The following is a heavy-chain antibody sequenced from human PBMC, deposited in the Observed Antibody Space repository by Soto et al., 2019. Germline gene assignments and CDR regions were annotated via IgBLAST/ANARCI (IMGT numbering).Heavy chain of an antibody. V-gene: IGHV3-64*02. CDR1: GFTLSRYP. J-gene: IGHJ6*02. Sequence: PGGPLRLSCAASGFTLSRYPMHWVRQAPGKGLEYVSAISINGNSTFYADSVRGRFTLSRDNFKNTLYLQMGSLRVEDMAVYYCARGLIPYGMDVWGQGTTVTVSS. CDR2: ISINGNST. CDR3: ARGLIPYGMDV.